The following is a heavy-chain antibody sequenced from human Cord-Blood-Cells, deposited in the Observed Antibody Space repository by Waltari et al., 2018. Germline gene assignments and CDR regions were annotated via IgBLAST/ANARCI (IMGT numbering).Heavy chain of an antibody. D-gene: IGHD2-8*02. CDR3: ARLLGLVDAFDI. CDR2: INHSGST. J-gene: IGHJ3*02. Sequence: QVQLQPWGAGLLKPSETLSLTCAVYGGSFSGYSWSWPRQPPRKGLEWIGEINHSGSTNYNPSLKSRVTISVDTSKNQFSLKLSSVTAADTAVYYCARLLGLVDAFDIWGQGTMVTVSS. CDR1: GGSFSGYS. V-gene: IGHV4-34*01.